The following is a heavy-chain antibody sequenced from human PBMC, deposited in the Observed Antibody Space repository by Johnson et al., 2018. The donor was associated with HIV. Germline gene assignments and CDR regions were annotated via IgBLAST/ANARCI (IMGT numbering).Heavy chain of an antibody. J-gene: IGHJ3*01. CDR3: AKGGCGGDCYSRYLFDL. V-gene: IGHV3-33*06. D-gene: IGHD2-21*01. Sequence: QVQLVESGAGVVQPGRSLRLSCAASGFTFSSYGMHWVRQAPGKGLEWVAVIWYDGSNKYYADSVKGRFTITRDNSKNTLFLQMNSLRAEDTAVYYCAKGGCGGDCYSRYLFDLWGQGTMVTVSS. CDR2: IWYDGSNK. CDR1: GFTFSSYG.